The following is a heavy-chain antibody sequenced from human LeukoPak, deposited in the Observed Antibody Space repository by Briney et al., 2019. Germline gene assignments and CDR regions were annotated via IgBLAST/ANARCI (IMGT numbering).Heavy chain of an antibody. CDR3: ASSRFLEWLYLLDY. D-gene: IGHD3-3*01. CDR2: INTNSGGT. V-gene: IGHV1-2*02. J-gene: IGHJ4*02. CDR1: GYTFIGYY. Sequence: ASVTVSFKASGYTFIGYYIHWVRQAPGQGLEWMGWINTNSGGTKYAQRFQGRVTMTRDTSISTAYMEVSRLRSDDTAVYFCASSRFLEWLYLLDYWGQGTLVTVSS.